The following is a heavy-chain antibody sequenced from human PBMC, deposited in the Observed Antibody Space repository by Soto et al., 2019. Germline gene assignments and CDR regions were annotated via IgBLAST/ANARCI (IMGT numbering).Heavy chain of an antibody. CDR3: ARVSEANSWHAFEE. D-gene: IGHD6-13*01. V-gene: IGHV3-21*01. J-gene: IGHJ4*02. CDR2: ISSTSSYI. Sequence: GGSLRLSCAASGFTFSGYTMNWVRQAPGKGLEWVSSISSTSSYIYYADSVKGRFILSRDNAKTSLYLQMNSLRAEDTAVYYCARVSEANSWHAFEEWGQGAPVTVSS. CDR1: GFTFSGYT.